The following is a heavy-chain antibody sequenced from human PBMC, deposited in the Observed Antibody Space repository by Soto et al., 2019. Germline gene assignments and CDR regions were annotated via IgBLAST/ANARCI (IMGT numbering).Heavy chain of an antibody. J-gene: IGHJ6*02. CDR2: IYYSGST. D-gene: IGHD3-3*01. Sequence: SETLSLTCTVSGGSISSSSYYWGWIRQPPGKGLEWIGSIYYSGSTYYNPSLKSRVTISVDTSKNQFSLKLSSVTAADTAVYYCARTLRTIFGVVILYGMDVWGQGTTVTVSS. V-gene: IGHV4-39*01. CDR3: ARTLRTIFGVVILYGMDV. CDR1: GGSISSSSYY.